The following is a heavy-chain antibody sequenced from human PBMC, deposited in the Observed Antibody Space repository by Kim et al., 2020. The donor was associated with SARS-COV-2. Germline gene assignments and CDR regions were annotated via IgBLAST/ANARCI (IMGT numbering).Heavy chain of an antibody. CDR1: GFTFSSYA. CDR3: AKGLVAMITFGGVIVPSYYYYGMDV. CDR2: ISGSGGST. V-gene: IGHV3-23*01. Sequence: GGSLRLSCAASGFTFSSYAMSWVRQAPGKGLEWFSAISGSGGSTYYADSVKGRFTISRDNSKNTLYLQMNSLRAEDTAVYYCAKGLVAMITFGGVIVPSYYYYGMDVWGQGTTVTVSS. D-gene: IGHD3-16*02. J-gene: IGHJ6*02.